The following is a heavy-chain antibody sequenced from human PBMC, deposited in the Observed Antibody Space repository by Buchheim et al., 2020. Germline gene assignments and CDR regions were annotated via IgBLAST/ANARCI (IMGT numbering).Heavy chain of an antibody. CDR3: ARDPRQWLVSGWFDP. D-gene: IGHD6-19*01. J-gene: IGHJ5*02. V-gene: IGHV3-33*01. CDR2: IWYDGSNK. Sequence: QVQLVESGGGVVQPGRSLRLSCAASGFTFSSFGMHWVRQAPGMGLEWVAVIWYDGSNKYYADSVKGRFTISRDNSKNTLYLQMNRLRAEDTAVYYCARDPRQWLVSGWFDPWGQGTL. CDR1: GFTFSSFG.